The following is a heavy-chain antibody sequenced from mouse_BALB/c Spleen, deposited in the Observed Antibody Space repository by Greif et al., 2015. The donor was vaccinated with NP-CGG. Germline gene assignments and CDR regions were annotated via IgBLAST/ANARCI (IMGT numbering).Heavy chain of an antibody. CDR3: ARGYDYDAAWFAY. Sequence: VQLQQSGPGLVKPSQSLSLTCSVTGYSITSGYYWNWIRQFPGNKLEWMGYISYDGSNNYNPSLKNRISITRDTSKNQFFLKLNSVTTEDTATYYCARGYDYDAAWFAYWGQGTLVTVSA. CDR2: ISYDGSN. J-gene: IGHJ3*01. D-gene: IGHD2-4*01. CDR1: GYSITSGYY. V-gene: IGHV3-6*02.